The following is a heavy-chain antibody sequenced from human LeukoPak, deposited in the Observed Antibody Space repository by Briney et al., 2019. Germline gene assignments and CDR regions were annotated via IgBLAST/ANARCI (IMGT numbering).Heavy chain of an antibody. CDR1: GYTFTSYY. Sequence: ASVKVSCKASGYTFTSYYMHWVRQAPGQGLEWMGIINPSGGSTSYAQKFQGRVTMTRDMSTSTVYMELSSLRSEDTAVYYCARVLVATIREGYFDYWGQGTLVTVSS. V-gene: IGHV1-46*01. CDR3: ARVLVATIREGYFDY. D-gene: IGHD5-12*01. CDR2: INPSGGST. J-gene: IGHJ4*02.